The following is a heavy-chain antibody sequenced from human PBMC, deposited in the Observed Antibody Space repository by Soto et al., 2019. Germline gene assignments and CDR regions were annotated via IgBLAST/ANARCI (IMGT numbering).Heavy chain of an antibody. Sequence: ASAKVSCKASGYTFTSYGISWVRQAPGQGLEWMGWISAYNGNTNYAQKLQGRVTMTTDTSTSTAYMELRSLRSDDTAVYYCARDQSWFGELPYFDYWGQGTLVTVSS. D-gene: IGHD3-10*01. CDR2: ISAYNGNT. CDR3: ARDQSWFGELPYFDY. CDR1: GYTFTSYG. V-gene: IGHV1-18*01. J-gene: IGHJ4*02.